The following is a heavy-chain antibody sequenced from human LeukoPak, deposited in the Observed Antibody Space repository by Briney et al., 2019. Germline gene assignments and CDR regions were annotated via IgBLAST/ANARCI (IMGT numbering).Heavy chain of an antibody. D-gene: IGHD1-26*01. Sequence: GGSLRLSCAASGFTFSDSYMSWIRQAPGKGLVWVSRIDTDGSFTSYADSVRGRFTISRDNAKNTLYLQMSSLRAEDTAVYYCIRGTVGAPGNDYWGQGTLVTVSS. J-gene: IGHJ4*02. CDR1: GFTFSDSY. V-gene: IGHV3-74*01. CDR2: IDTDGSFT. CDR3: IRGTVGAPGNDY.